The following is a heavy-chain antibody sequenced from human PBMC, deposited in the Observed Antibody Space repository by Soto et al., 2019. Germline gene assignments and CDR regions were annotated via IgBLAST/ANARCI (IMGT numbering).Heavy chain of an antibody. J-gene: IGHJ4*01. CDR3: IPDFWSGYST. CDR2: ISGRGGST. D-gene: IGHD3-3*01. CDR1: GFTFSNYA. V-gene: IGHV3-23*01. Sequence: GGSLRLSCAASGFTFSNYAMSWVRQPPGKGLEWVSGISGRGGSTFYADAVKGRVTVSRGNSKNTLYLEMNSLGADDTAIYYCIPDFWSGYSTWGHGTLVTVSS.